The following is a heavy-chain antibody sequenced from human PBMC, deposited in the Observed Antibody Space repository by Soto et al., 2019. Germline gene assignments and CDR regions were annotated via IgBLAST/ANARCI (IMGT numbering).Heavy chain of an antibody. D-gene: IGHD2-2*01. Sequence: QVQLQESGPGLVKPLEPLSPTCAVYGGSISCTKWWSWGRQRRGKGMEWIGEIYHSGSTNYNPDPKRRVTISLDKSNNQLSLTLNSEPAAESDVYYYARDDHIVVVPTSLGDMYVCARGTTATVSS. J-gene: IGHJ6*02. CDR1: GGSISCTKW. V-gene: IGHV4-4*02. CDR3: ARDDHIVVVPTSLGDMYV. CDR2: IYHSGST.